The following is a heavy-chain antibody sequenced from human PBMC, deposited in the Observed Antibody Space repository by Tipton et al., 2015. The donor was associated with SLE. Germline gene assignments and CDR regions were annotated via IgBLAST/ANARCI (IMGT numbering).Heavy chain of an antibody. J-gene: IGHJ5*02. CDR2: ISWDGGST. D-gene: IGHD4-11*01. CDR3: AKDSPDDYSNYEVNWFDP. Sequence: SLRLSCAASGFTFDDYTMHWVRQAPGKGLEWVSLISWDGGSTYYADSVKGRFTISRDNSKNTLYLQMNSLRAEDTAVYYCAKDSPDDYSNYEVNWFDPWGQGTLVTVSS. V-gene: IGHV3-43*01. CDR1: GFTFDDYT.